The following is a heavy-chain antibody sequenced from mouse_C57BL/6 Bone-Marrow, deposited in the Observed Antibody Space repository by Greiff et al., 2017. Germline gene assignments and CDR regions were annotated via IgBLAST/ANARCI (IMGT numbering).Heavy chain of an antibody. V-gene: IGHV14-4*01. J-gene: IGHJ2*01. CDR2: FDPEIGDT. CDR1: GFNIKDDY. CDR3: SSFDGNYFDF. D-gene: IGHD2-3*01. Sequence: VQLQQSGAELVRPGASVKLSCTASGFNIKDDYIHWVNQRPEQGLEWIGWFDPEIGDTEYASKFQGKATITSDTSSNTAYLQLSSLTSEDTAVYYCSSFDGNYFDFWGQGTPLTVAS.